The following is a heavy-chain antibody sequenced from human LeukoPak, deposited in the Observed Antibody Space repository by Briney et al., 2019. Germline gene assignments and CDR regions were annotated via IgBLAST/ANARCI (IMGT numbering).Heavy chain of an antibody. D-gene: IGHD2-15*01. V-gene: IGHV1-69*13. CDR3: ARVARSGYFSAFDI. J-gene: IGHJ3*02. CDR2: IIPIFGTA. Sequence: ASVKVSCKDSGGTFSSYGISWVRQDPAQGLEWKGGIIPIFGTANYAQKLQGRVTITPDESTSTAYMELSSLRSEDTAVYYCARVARSGYFSAFDIWGQGTMVTVSS. CDR1: GGTFSSYG.